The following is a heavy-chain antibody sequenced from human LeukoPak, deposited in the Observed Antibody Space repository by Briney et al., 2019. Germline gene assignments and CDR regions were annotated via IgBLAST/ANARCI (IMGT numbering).Heavy chain of an antibody. CDR3: AKDGVGSGSCYHDAFDI. D-gene: IGHD1-26*01. CDR1: GFTFSSYG. J-gene: IGHJ3*02. CDR2: ISYDGSNK. V-gene: IGHV3-30*18. Sequence: PGGSLRLSCAASGFTFSSYGMHWVRQAPGKGLEWVAVISYDGSNKYYADSVKGRFTISRDNSKNTLYLQMNSLRAEDTAVYYCAKDGVGSGSCYHDAFDIWGQGTMVTVSS.